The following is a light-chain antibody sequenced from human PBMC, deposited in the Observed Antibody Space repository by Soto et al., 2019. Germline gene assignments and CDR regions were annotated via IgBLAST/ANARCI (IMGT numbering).Light chain of an antibody. Sequence: EIVLTQSPGTLSLSPGERATLSCRASQSVSSSHLAWYQQKPGQAPRLLIYGASSRATGIPDRFSGSGSGTDFTLTVSRLEPEDFAGYYCQQYGSSSYTFGQGTKLEIK. CDR1: QSVSSSH. V-gene: IGKV3-20*01. CDR3: QQYGSSSYT. J-gene: IGKJ2*01. CDR2: GAS.